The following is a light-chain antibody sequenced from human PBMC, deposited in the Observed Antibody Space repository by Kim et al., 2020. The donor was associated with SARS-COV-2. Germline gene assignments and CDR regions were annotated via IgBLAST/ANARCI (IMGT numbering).Light chain of an antibody. Sequence: SESVGNRVTITGRASRSISSWLAWYQQKPGKAPKLLIYKASSLESGVPSRFSGSGSGTEFTLTISSLQPDEFATYYCQQYKSYPYSFGQGTKLEI. CDR2: KAS. V-gene: IGKV1-5*03. CDR3: QQYKSYPYS. J-gene: IGKJ2*03. CDR1: RSISSW.